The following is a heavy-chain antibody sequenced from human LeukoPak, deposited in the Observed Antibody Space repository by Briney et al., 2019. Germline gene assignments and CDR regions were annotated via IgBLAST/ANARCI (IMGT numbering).Heavy chain of an antibody. CDR3: PTLGNSGCSNY. D-gene: IGHD3-10*01. Sequence: WGSLRLSCAASGVTFSNAWMSWVRQAPGKGLEWVGRIKSNSDGGTEDHAARVKGRFTISRDEAKNTLYLQMNSLKTEDTAVYYCPTLGNSGCSNYWGQGTLVTVSS. CDR2: IKSNSDGGTE. V-gene: IGHV3-15*01. J-gene: IGHJ4*02. CDR1: GVTFSNAW.